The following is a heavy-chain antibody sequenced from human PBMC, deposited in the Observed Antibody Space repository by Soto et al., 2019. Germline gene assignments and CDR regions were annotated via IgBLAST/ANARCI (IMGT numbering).Heavy chain of an antibody. Sequence: GGSLRLSCLASGFTFSNYAMSWVRQAPGTGLEWVSGISASGGSTYYADSVKGRFTVSRDNSKNTLDLLMNSLRAEDTAVYYCAKTPKVGHCTGADCSTFDYWGQGTLVTVSS. CDR3: AKTPKVGHCTGADCSTFDY. D-gene: IGHD2-8*02. V-gene: IGHV3-23*01. CDR1: GFTFSNYA. J-gene: IGHJ4*02. CDR2: ISASGGST.